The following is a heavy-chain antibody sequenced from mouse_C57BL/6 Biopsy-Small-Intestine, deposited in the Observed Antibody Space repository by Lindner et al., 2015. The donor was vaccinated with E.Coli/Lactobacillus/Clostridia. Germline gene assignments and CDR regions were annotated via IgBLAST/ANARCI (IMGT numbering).Heavy chain of an antibody. CDR2: INPGSGAT. CDR3: ARGRGGLDFDY. V-gene: IGHV1-54*01. D-gene: IGHD2-10*02. J-gene: IGHJ2*01. Sequence: VQLQESGAELVRPGTSVKVSCKASGYAFTNYLIEWVKQRPGQGLEWIGVINPGSGATNYNEKFKGKATLTADKSSSTAYIQLSSLTSEGSAVYFCARGRGGLDFDYWGQGTTLTVSS. CDR1: GYAFTNYL.